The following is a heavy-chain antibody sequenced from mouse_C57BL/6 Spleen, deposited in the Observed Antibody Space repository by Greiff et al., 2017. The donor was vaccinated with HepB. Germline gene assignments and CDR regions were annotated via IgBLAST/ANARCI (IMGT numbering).Heavy chain of an antibody. V-gene: IGHV1-82*01. CDR1: GYAFSSSW. CDR2: IYPGDGDT. CDR3: ARPHGSSSVYAMDY. J-gene: IGHJ4*01. D-gene: IGHD1-1*01. Sequence: QVQLQQSGPELVKPGASVKISCKASGYAFSSSWMNWVKQRPGKGLEWIGRIYPGDGDTNYNGKFKGKATLTADKSSSTAYMQLSSLTSEDSAVYFCARPHGSSSVYAMDYWGQGTSVTVSS.